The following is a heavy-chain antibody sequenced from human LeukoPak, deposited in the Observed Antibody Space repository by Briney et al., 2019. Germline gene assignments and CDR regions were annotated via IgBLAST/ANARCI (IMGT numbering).Heavy chain of an antibody. CDR2: IYYNGNT. CDR3: ARGRSNYYGMDV. CDR1: DVSINSYY. J-gene: IGHJ6*02. Sequence: SETLSLTCSVSDVSINSYYWNWVRRPPGKGLEWIGYIYYNGNTNYSPSLKSRVTMSVDTSKNLFSLKVSSVTAADTAVYYCARGRSNYYGMDVWGQGTAVTVSS. V-gene: IGHV4-59*01. D-gene: IGHD1-26*01.